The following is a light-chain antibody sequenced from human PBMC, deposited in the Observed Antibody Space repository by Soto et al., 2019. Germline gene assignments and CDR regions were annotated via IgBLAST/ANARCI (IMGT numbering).Light chain of an antibody. CDR2: GDN. V-gene: IGLV1-40*01. CDR3: QSYDSSLNRV. J-gene: IGLJ1*01. Sequence: QSVLSQPPSVSGAPGQRITISCTGSNSNIGANYDVHWYRQVPGTAPKLLMSGDNNRPSGVADRFSGSKSGTSASLAITRLQAEDEADYYCQSYDSSLNRVFGTGTKLTVL. CDR1: NSNIGANYD.